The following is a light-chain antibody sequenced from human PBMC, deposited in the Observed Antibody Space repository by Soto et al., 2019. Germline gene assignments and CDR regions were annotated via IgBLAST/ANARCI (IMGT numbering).Light chain of an antibody. Sequence: DIVLTQSPDSLAVSLGERATINCKSSQSVLYSSNNKNYFAWYQQKPRQPHKLLIYSASTRESGVPDRFSGSGSGTDFTLTISSLQAEDVAVYYCQQYYTTPPYTFGQGTKLEIK. CDR2: SAS. CDR3: QQYYTTPPYT. J-gene: IGKJ2*01. V-gene: IGKV4-1*01. CDR1: QSVLYSSNNKNY.